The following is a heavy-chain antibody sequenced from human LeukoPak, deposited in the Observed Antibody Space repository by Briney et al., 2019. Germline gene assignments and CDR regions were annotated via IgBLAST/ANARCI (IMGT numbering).Heavy chain of an antibody. Sequence: GASVKVSCKASGYTFTGYYMHWVRQAPGQGLEWMGWINPNSGGTNYAQKFQGRVTMTRDTSISTAYMELGRLRSDDTAVYYCARDKGTSYLSSFDYWGQGTLVTVSS. J-gene: IGHJ4*02. CDR1: GYTFTGYY. V-gene: IGHV1-2*02. D-gene: IGHD6-6*01. CDR3: ARDKGTSYLSSFDY. CDR2: INPNSGGT.